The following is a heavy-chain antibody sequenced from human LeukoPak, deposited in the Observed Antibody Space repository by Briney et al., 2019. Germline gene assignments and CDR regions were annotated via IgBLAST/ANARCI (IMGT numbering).Heavy chain of an antibody. CDR1: GFTFSSYW. D-gene: IGHD6-19*01. CDR2: IKQDGSEK. CDR3: ARVDYESGWYYYYYYYYMDA. V-gene: IGHV3-7*01. Sequence: PGRSLRLSCAASGFTFSSYWMSWVRQAPGKGLEWVANIKQDGSEKYYVDSVKGRFTISRDNAKNSLYLQMNSLRAEDTAVYYCARVDYESGWYYYYYYYYMDAWGKGTTVTISS. J-gene: IGHJ6*03.